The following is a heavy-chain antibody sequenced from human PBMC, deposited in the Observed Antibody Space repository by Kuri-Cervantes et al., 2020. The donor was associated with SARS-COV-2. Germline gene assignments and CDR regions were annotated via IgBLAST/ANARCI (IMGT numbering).Heavy chain of an antibody. Sequence: LRLSCTVSGGSISSGDYYWSWIRQPPGKGLEWIGYIYYSGSTYYNPSLKSRVTISVDTSKNQFSLKLSSVTAADTAVYYCARSPWTSYIFDYWGQGTLVTVSS. CDR1: GGSISSGDYY. D-gene: IGHD3-10*01. J-gene: IGHJ4*02. V-gene: IGHV4-30-4*08. CDR3: ARSPWTSYIFDY. CDR2: IYYSGST.